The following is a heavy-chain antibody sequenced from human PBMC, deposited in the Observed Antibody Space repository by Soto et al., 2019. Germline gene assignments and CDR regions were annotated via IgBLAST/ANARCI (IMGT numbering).Heavy chain of an antibody. CDR3: ARAPRYYDSSGYKRYNWFDP. Sequence: SETLSLTCTVSGGSISSSSYYWGWIRQPPGKGLEWIGSIYYSGSTYYNPSPKSRVTISVDTSKNQFSLKLSSVTAADTAVYYCARAPRYYDSSGYKRYNWFDPWGQGTLVTVSS. CDR1: GGSISSSSYY. J-gene: IGHJ5*02. V-gene: IGHV4-39*07. D-gene: IGHD3-22*01. CDR2: IYYSGST.